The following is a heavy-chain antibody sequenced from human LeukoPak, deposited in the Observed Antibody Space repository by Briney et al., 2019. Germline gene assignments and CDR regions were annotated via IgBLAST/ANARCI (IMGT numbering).Heavy chain of an antibody. J-gene: IGHJ4*02. CDR3: AKGHPRFGEFLTH. CDR2: ISYDGRNK. V-gene: IGHV3-30*18. CDR1: GFTFSSYD. D-gene: IGHD3-10*01. Sequence: PGGSLRLSCAASGFTFSSYDMQWVRQATGKGLERVAVISYDGRNKYYADSVKGRFTLYRDNSKNTLYLQMNSLRAEGTAVYYCAKGHPRFGEFLTHWGQGTLVTVSS.